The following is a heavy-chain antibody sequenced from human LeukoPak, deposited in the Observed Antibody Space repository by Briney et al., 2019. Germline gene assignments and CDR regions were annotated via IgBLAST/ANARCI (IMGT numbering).Heavy chain of an antibody. V-gene: IGHV3-20*04. CDR2: INWNGIIR. Sequence: GGSLRLSCAVSGFTFEDYGMSWVRQGPGKGLEWVAGINWNGIIRRYGDSVRGRFTISRDKATNSLYLQMNSLRKEDTALYYCARDQSGGYSYGSGDWDVWGKGTTVTVSS. CDR1: GFTFEDYG. D-gene: IGHD5-18*01. CDR3: ARDQSGGYSYGSGDWDV. J-gene: IGHJ6*04.